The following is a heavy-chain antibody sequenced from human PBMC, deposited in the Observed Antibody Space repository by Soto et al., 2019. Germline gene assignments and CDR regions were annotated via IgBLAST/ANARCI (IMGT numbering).Heavy chain of an antibody. Sequence: GGSLRLSCAASGFTFSSYAMHWVRQAPGKGLEWVALISYDGSDKDYADSVKGRFTISRDNSRNTLFLQMNSLRAEDTAAYYCARDYYKYYDSSGYYRSPAYRGQLTLVTVSS. D-gene: IGHD3-22*01. J-gene: IGHJ4*02. CDR3: ARDYYKYYDSSGYYRSPAY. CDR1: GFTFSSYA. V-gene: IGHV3-30-3*01. CDR2: ISYDGSDK.